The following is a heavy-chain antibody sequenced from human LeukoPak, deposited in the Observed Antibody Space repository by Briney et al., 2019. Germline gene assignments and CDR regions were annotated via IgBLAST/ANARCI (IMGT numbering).Heavy chain of an antibody. J-gene: IGHJ3*02. CDR1: GGSISSSNW. D-gene: IGHD3-22*01. Sequence: PSGTLSLTCAISGGSISSSNWWSWVRQPPGKGLEWIGEIYHNGSTNYNPSLKSRVTISVDKSKNQFSLKLSSVTAADTAVYYCARDQGGARYDSSGDAFDIWGQGTMVTVSS. V-gene: IGHV4-4*02. CDR2: IYHNGST. CDR3: ARDQGGARYDSSGDAFDI.